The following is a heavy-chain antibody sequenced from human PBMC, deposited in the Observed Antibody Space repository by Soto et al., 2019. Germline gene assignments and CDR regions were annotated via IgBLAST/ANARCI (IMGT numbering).Heavy chain of an antibody. CDR2: IYSGGST. D-gene: IGHD3-22*01. J-gene: IGHJ1*01. V-gene: IGHV3-53*01. CDR1: GFTVSSNY. CDR3: ARDRVESGYPEHFHH. Sequence: EVQLVESGGGLIQPGGSLRLSCAASGFTVSSNYMSWVRQAPGKGLEWVSVIYSGGSTYYADSVKGRFTISRDNSKNTLYLQMNSLRAEDTAVYYCARDRVESGYPEHFHHWGQGTLVIVSS.